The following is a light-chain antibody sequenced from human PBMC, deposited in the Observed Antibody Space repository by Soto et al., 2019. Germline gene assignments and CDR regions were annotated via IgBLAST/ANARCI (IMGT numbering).Light chain of an antibody. J-gene: IGLJ2*01. Sequence: QSALTQPASVSGSPGQSITISCTGTSSDVGSYNLVSWHQQHPGKAPKLMIYEGSKRPSGVSHRFSGSKSGNTSSLTISGRQAEDEVDYYGCSYAVGSTLVFGGGTKLTVL. CDR3: CSYAVGSTLV. V-gene: IGLV2-23*01. CDR2: EGS. CDR1: SSDVGSYNL.